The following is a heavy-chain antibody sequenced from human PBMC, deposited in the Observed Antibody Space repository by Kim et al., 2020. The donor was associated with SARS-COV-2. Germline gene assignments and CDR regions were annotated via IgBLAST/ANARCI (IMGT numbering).Heavy chain of an antibody. CDR3: ASSRAPYGDYVAFDY. V-gene: IGHV1-3*01. Sequence: KFQGRVTITRDTPASTAYMELRSLRSEDTAVYYCASSRAPYGDYVAFDYWGQGTLVTVSS. D-gene: IGHD4-17*01. J-gene: IGHJ4*02.